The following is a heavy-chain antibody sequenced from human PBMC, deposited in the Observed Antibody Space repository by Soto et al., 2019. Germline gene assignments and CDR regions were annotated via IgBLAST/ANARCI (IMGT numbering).Heavy chain of an antibody. CDR2: IKQDGSEK. V-gene: IGHV3-7*03. Sequence: PXGSLRLSCAASGFTFSSYCMSWVRQAPGKGLEWVANIKQDGSEKYYVDSVKGRFTISRDNAKNSLYLQMNSLRAEDTAVYYCARKVTMLVVVIADWYFDLWGRGTLVTVSS. J-gene: IGHJ2*01. CDR3: ARKVTMLVVVIADWYFDL. D-gene: IGHD3-22*01. CDR1: GFTFSSYC.